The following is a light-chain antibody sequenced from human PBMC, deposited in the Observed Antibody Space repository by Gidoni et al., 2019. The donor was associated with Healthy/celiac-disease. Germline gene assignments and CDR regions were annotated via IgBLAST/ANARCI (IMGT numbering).Light chain of an antibody. CDR2: DAS. CDR1: QDISNY. J-gene: IGKJ3*01. Sequence: QLTQSPSYLSASVGDRVTIPCQASQDISNYVNWYQQKPGKAPKLLVYDASNLETGVPSRFRGSGSGTDFNFTSSSLQPEDIATYYCKQYDNLPFTFGPGTKGDIK. V-gene: IGKV1-33*01. CDR3: KQYDNLPFT.